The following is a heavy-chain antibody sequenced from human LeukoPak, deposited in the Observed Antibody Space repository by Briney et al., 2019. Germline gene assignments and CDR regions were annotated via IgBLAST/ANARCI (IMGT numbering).Heavy chain of an antibody. Sequence: PSQTLSLTCTVSGGSISSDGYYWGWIHQHPGKGLEWIGYFYYSGSTYYNPSLKSRLTISVDTSKNQFSLKLSSVTAADTAVYYCARVGTMVRGVRIDYWGQGTLVTVSS. V-gene: IGHV4-31*03. CDR2: FYYSGST. CDR3: ARVGTMVRGVRIDY. J-gene: IGHJ4*02. CDR1: GGSISSDGYY. D-gene: IGHD3-10*01.